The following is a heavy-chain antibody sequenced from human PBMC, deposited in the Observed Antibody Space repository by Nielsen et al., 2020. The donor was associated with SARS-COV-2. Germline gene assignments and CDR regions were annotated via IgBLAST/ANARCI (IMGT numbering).Heavy chain of an antibody. D-gene: IGHD3-3*01. CDR3: ATDSPIGVVIYALAH. CDR2: FDPQDGET. V-gene: IGHV1-24*01. Sequence: ASVKVSCKVSGGALTLFSMHWVRHAPGKGLEWLGEFDPQDGETTYAQKFQGRVTMTEDTSIDTAYLDLNGLTSDDTATYYCATDSPIGVVIYALAHWGQGTPVTVSS. CDR1: GGALTLFS. J-gene: IGHJ4*02.